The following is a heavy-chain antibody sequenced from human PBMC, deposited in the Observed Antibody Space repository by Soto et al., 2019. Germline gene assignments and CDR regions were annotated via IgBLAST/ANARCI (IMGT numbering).Heavy chain of an antibody. CDR1: GFTFSNYI. CDR3: ASDDEGGSYCDLGY. D-gene: IGHD3-10*01. CDR2: ILHDGNNK. V-gene: IGHV3-30-3*01. Sequence: QVQLVESGGGVVQPGRSLRLSCAASGFTFSNYIMHWVRQAPGKGLEWVAIILHDGNNKYYADSVKGRFTISRDNSKNTLYLQVNSLRTEDTAIYYCASDDEGGSYCDLGYWGQGTLVTVSS. J-gene: IGHJ4*02.